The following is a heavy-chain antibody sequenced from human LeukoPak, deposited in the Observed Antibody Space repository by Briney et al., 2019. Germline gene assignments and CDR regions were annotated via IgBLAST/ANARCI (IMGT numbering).Heavy chain of an antibody. J-gene: IGHJ4*02. CDR1: GGSISSYY. V-gene: IGHV4-59*06. CDR2: IYYSGST. D-gene: IGHD3-9*01. Sequence: SETLSLTCTVSGGSISSYYWSWIRQHPGKGLEWIGYIYYSGSTYYNPSLKSRVTISVDTSKNQFSLKLSSVTAADTAVYYCARVGLDYDILTGYTVTRYYFDYWGQGTLVTVSS. CDR3: ARVGLDYDILTGYTVTRYYFDY.